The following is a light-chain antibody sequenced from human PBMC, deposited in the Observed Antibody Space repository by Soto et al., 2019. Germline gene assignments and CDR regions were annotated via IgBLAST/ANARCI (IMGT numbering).Light chain of an antibody. CDR3: QSYDRSLSGSF. CDR2: EGS. Sequence: QSALTQPASVSGSPGQSITISCTGTSSDVGSYNLVSWYQQHPGKAPKLMIYEGSKRPSGVPDRFSGSRSATSASLTITGLQAEDEADYYCQSYDRSLSGSFFGTGTKVTVL. V-gene: IGLV2-14*02. CDR1: SSDVGSYNL. J-gene: IGLJ1*01.